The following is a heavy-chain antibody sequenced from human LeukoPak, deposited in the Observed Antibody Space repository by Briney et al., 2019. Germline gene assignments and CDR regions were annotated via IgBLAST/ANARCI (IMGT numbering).Heavy chain of an antibody. D-gene: IGHD6-19*01. CDR2: IYSSGST. J-gene: IGHJ4*02. V-gene: IGHV4-4*08. Sequence: PSETLSLTCTVSGGSISSYYWSWIRQPPGKGLEWIGYIYSSGSTNYNTSLKSRVTISVDTTKNQFSLKLSSVTAADTAVYYCARGGWYGQYFDYWGQGTLVTVSS. CDR1: GGSISSYY. CDR3: ARGGWYGQYFDY.